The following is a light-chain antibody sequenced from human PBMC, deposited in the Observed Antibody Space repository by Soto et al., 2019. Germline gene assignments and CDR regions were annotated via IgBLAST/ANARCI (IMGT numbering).Light chain of an antibody. CDR3: QQYNSYWT. V-gene: IGKV1-5*01. CDR1: QSISSW. Sequence: DIQMTQSPSTLYASGGDRVTVTCRASQSISSWLAWYQQKPGKAPKLLIYDASSLESGVPSRFSGSGSGTEFTLTISSLQPDDFATYYCQQYNSYWTFGQGTKVEIK. J-gene: IGKJ1*01. CDR2: DAS.